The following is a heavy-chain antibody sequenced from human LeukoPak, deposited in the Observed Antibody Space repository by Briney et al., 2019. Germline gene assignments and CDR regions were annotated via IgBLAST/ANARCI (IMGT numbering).Heavy chain of an antibody. V-gene: IGHV4-34*01. D-gene: IGHD4-23*01. CDR1: GGSFSGYY. CDR2: INHSGST. Sequence: SETLSLTCAVYGGSFSGYYWSWIRQPPGKGLEWIGEINHSGSTNYNPSLKSRVTISVDTSKNQFSLKLSSVTAADTAVYYCARVSDYGGIFDFWGQGTMVSVSS. CDR3: ARVSDYGGIFDF. J-gene: IGHJ3*01.